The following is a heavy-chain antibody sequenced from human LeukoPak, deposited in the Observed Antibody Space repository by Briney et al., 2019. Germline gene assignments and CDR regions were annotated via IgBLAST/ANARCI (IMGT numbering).Heavy chain of an antibody. J-gene: IGHJ4*02. Sequence: SETLSLTCTVSGGSISSYYWSWIRQPPGKGLEWIGYIYTSGSTNYNPSLKSRVTISVDTSKNQFSLKLSSVTAADTAVYYCARRFIAAAAYFDYWGQGTLVTASS. CDR2: IYTSGST. CDR1: GGSISSYY. CDR3: ARRFIAAAAYFDY. V-gene: IGHV4-4*09. D-gene: IGHD6-13*01.